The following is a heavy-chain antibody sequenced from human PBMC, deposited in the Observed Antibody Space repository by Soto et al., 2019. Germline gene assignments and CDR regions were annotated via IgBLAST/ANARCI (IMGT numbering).Heavy chain of an antibody. D-gene: IGHD6-13*01. CDR3: ARDQAAGGTISRYFQD. CDR1: GFTFSSYA. J-gene: IGHJ1*01. CDR2: ISGSGGTT. Sequence: EVQLVESGGGLVQPEGSLRLTCEASGFTFSSYAMSWVRQAPGKGLEWVSGISGSGGTTYYADSVKGRFTISRDNSKNTLFLQMNSLRAEDTAVYYCARDQAAGGTISRYFQDWGQGTLVTVSS. V-gene: IGHV3-23*04.